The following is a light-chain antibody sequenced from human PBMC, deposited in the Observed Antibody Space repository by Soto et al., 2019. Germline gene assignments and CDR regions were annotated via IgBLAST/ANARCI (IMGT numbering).Light chain of an antibody. CDR3: QQSHSAPFT. J-gene: IGKJ3*01. CDR1: QSISDY. V-gene: IGKV1-39*01. CDR2: AAS. Sequence: DIQMTQSPFSLSGSLGDRVTITCRASQSISDYLNWYQQKPGKGPKLLIFAASSLQVGVPSRFSGSGSGTDFTLTISSLQPEDFATYFCQQSHSAPFTFGPGTTVDIK.